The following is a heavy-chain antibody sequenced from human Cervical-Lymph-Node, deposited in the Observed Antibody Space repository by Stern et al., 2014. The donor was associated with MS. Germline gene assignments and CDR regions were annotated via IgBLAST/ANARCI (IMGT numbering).Heavy chain of an antibody. D-gene: IGHD3-10*01. CDR3: ALRRSYYVY. CDR1: GDTFSNYA. J-gene: IGHJ4*02. CDR2: LIPFFGAT. Sequence: QVQLVQSGSEVKKPGSSVIVSCKPSGDTFSNYALSLVRQAPGQGLEWVGGLIPFFGATRYGQKFQGRVTITPEESTGTAFMELSNLTSDDTAVYYCALRRSYYVYWGQGTLITVSS. V-gene: IGHV1-69*01.